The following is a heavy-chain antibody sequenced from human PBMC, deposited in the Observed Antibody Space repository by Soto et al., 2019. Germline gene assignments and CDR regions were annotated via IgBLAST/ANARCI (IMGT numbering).Heavy chain of an antibody. CDR1: GYTFTSYA. V-gene: IGHV1-3*01. D-gene: IGHD3-22*01. J-gene: IGHJ3*02. CDR2: INAGNGNT. CDR3: ALVYYYDSSGYSGDDFDT. Sequence: ASVKVSCKASGYTFTSYAMHWVRQAPGQRLEWMGWINAGNGNTKYSQKFQGRVTITRDTSASTAYMELSSLRSEDTAVYYCALVYYYDSSGYSGDDFDTWRHGTMVTVSS.